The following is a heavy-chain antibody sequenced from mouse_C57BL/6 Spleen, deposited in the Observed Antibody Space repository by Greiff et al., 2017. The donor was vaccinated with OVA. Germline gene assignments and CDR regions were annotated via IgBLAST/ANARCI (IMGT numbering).Heavy chain of an antibody. J-gene: IGHJ2*01. Sequence: DVKLEESGGGLVKPGGSLKLSCAASGFTFSDYGMHWVRQAPEKGLEWVAYISSGSSTIYYADTVKGRFTISRDNAKNTLFLQMTSLRSEDTAMYYCARHPLYYYGSSYFDYWGQGTTLTVSS. V-gene: IGHV5-17*01. CDR2: ISSGSSTI. D-gene: IGHD1-1*01. CDR1: GFTFSDYG. CDR3: ARHPLYYYGSSYFDY.